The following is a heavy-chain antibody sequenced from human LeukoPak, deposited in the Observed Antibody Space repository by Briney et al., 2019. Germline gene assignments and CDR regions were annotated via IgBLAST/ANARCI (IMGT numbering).Heavy chain of an antibody. CDR2: IYYSGTT. CDR3: ARALYTYGGFDGFDY. CDR1: GGSIISGGYY. D-gene: IGHD5-18*01. Sequence: KTSETLSLTCTVSGGSIISGGYYWSWIRQHPGKGLEWIGYIYYSGTTCYNPSLKSRLTISVDTSKNQFSLELRSVTAADTAVYYCARALYTYGGFDGFDYWGQGTLVTVFS. J-gene: IGHJ4*02. V-gene: IGHV4-31*03.